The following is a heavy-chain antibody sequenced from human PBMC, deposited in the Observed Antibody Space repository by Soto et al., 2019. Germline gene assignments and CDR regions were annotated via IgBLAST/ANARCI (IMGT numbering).Heavy chain of an antibody. D-gene: IGHD3-22*01. CDR3: ARSSTYYDDSSEVYS. CDR1: GFTFSSYS. V-gene: IGHV3-21*01. Sequence: EVQLVESGGGLVKPGGSLRLSCAASGFTFSSYSMNWVRQAPGKGLEWVSSISSSSSYIYYADSVKGRFTISRDNAKNSLYLQMNSLRAEDTAVYYCARSSTYYDDSSEVYSWGQGTLVTVSS. CDR2: ISSSSSYI. J-gene: IGHJ4*02.